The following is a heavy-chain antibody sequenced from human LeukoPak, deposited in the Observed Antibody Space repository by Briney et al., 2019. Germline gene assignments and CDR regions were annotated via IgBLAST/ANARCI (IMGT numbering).Heavy chain of an antibody. D-gene: IGHD2-2*01. V-gene: IGHV1-2*02. CDR2: INPNSGGT. Sequence: ASVKVSCKASGYTFTGYYMHWVRQAPGQGLEWMGWINPNSGGTNYAQKFQGRVTMTRDTSISTAYMELSRLGSDDTAVYYCARHVSTYYSMDVWGKGTTVTVSS. CDR3: ARHVSTYYSMDV. J-gene: IGHJ6*03. CDR1: GYTFTGYY.